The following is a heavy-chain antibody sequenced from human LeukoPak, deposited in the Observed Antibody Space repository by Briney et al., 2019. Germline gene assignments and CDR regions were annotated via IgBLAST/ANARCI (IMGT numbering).Heavy chain of an antibody. CDR1: GFSFNSQV. V-gene: IGHV3-23*01. Sequence: PGGSLRLSCAASGFSFNSQVMSWVRQAPGKGLGWVSTITSTGGSTYYADSVQGRFTISKDNSKSTLYLQMSSLTAEDTVLYYCAKTSNTWGGDFDYWGQGTLVTVSS. D-gene: IGHD3-16*01. CDR2: ITSTGGST. J-gene: IGHJ4*02. CDR3: AKTSNTWGGDFDY.